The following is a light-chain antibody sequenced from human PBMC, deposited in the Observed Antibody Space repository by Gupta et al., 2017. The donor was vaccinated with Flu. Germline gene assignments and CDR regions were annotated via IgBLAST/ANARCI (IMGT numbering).Light chain of an antibody. J-gene: IGKJ1*01. CDR1: QSLVHTDGSAY. CDR2: QSS. CDR3: MQGKHWPWT. Sequence: VIFGQPASISCRSNQSLVHTDGSAYLNWFQQRPGQSPRRLFYQSSARDSGVPDRFSASGSDTDFTLKISRVEPEDVAIYYCMQGKHWPWTFGQGTKVEVK. V-gene: IGKV2-30*02.